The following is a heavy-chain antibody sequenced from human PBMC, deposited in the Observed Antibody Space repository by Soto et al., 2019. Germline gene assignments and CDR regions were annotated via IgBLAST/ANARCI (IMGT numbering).Heavy chain of an antibody. CDR2: ISHSGRT. D-gene: IGHD1-20*01. J-gene: IGHJ4*02. V-gene: IGHV4-59*12. CDR1: GNSISNYY. Sequence: SETLSLTCTVSGNSISNYYWTWIRQNPGKGLEWIGYISHSGRTYYNPSLKSRVGILVDTSKNQFSLNLNSVTAADTAVYYCARWVEVSLDYFDSWGQGTPVTVSS. CDR3: ARWVEVSLDYFDS.